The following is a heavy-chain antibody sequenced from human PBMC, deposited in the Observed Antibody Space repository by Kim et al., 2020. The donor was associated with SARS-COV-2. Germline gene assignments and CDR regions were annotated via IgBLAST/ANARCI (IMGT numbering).Heavy chain of an antibody. CDR1: GGSFSGYY. CDR3: ARLTGPYYYGSGRHHYFDY. D-gene: IGHD3-10*01. J-gene: IGHJ4*02. CDR2: INHSGST. V-gene: IGHV4-34*01. Sequence: SETLSLTCAVYGGSFSGYYWSWIRQPPGKGLEWIGEINHSGSTNYNPSLKSRVTISVDTSKNQFSLKLSSVTAADTAVYYCARLTGPYYYGSGRHHYFDYWGQGTLVTVSS.